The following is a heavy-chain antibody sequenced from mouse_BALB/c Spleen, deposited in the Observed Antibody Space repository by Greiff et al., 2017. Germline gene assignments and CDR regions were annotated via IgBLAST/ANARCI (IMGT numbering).Heavy chain of an antibody. V-gene: IGHV7-3*02. CDR3: ARDYYYGSSHYAMDY. CDR1: GFTFTDYY. Sequence: EVKVEESGGGLVQPGGSLRLSCATSGFTFTDYYMSWVRQPPGKALEWLGFIRNKANGYTTEYSASVKGRFTISRDNSQSILYLQMNTLRAEDSATYYCARDYYYGSSHYAMDYWGQGTSVTVSS. D-gene: IGHD1-1*01. J-gene: IGHJ4*01. CDR2: IRNKANGYTT.